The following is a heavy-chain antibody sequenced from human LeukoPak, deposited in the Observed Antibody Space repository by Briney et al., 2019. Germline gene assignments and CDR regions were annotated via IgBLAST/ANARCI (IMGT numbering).Heavy chain of an antibody. V-gene: IGHV1-2*02. J-gene: IGHJ4*02. Sequence: ASVKVSCKASGYTFTGYYMHWVRQAPGQGLEWMGWINPNSGGTNYARKFQGRVTMTRDTSISTAYIELSRLRSDDTAVYYCARDRGSPLDFDYWGQGTLVTVSS. CDR2: INPNSGGT. CDR3: ARDRGSPLDFDY. D-gene: IGHD3-10*01. CDR1: GYTFTGYY.